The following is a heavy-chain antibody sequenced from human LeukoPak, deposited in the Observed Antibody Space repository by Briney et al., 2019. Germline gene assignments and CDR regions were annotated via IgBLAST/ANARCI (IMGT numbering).Heavy chain of an antibody. Sequence: ASVKVSCKASGYTFTNYYIHWVRQAPGQGLEWIGIINPGGGSPSYAQKFQGRATMTRDTSTSTVYMELSSLRSEDTAVYYCARDNCSSTSCYSYYYYMDVWGKGTTVTVSS. CDR3: ARDNCSSTSCYSYYYYMDV. V-gene: IGHV1-46*01. J-gene: IGHJ6*03. CDR2: INPGGGSP. CDR1: GYTFTNYY. D-gene: IGHD2-2*01.